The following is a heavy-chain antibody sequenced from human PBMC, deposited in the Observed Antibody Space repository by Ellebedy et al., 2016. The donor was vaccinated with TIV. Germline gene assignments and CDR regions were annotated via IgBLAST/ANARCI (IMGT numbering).Heavy chain of an antibody. CDR2: IYHSGST. J-gene: IGHJ4*02. CDR3: ASRTYNYGQNYFDD. V-gene: IGHV4-39*07. Sequence: SETLSLTXTVSGGSIDNTSYFWGWIRQPPGKGLEWIGSIYHSGSTYYNPSLKSRVTISVDTSKSQLSLKLSSVTAADTAVYYCASRTYNYGQNYFDDWGQGTLVTVSS. D-gene: IGHD5-18*01. CDR1: GGSIDNTSYF.